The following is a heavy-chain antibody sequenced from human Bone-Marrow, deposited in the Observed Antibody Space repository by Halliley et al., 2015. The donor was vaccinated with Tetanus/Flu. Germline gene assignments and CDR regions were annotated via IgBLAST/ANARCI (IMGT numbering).Heavy chain of an antibody. CDR3: AREAYSYYGMDV. CDR2: IYYSGGT. Sequence: TLSLTCTVSGGSISGYYWSWIRQPPGKGLEWIGYIYYSGGTNYNRSLKSRVTISVDKSKNQFSVNLRSVTAADTAVYYCAREAYSYYGMDVWGQGTTVIVSS. CDR1: GGSISGYY. J-gene: IGHJ6*02. V-gene: IGHV4-59*01.